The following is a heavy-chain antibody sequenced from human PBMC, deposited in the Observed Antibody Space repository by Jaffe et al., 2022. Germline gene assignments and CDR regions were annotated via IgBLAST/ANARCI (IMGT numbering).Heavy chain of an antibody. CDR2: ISGSGGST. D-gene: IGHD3-10*01. J-gene: IGHJ6*03. CDR1: GFTFSSYA. Sequence: EVQLLESGGGLVQPGGSLRLSCAASGFTFSSYAMSWVRQAPGKGLEWVSAISGSGGSTYYADSVKGRFTISRDNSKNTLYLQMNSLRAEDTAVYYCAKVRSRYYGSGSYTPGGYYYMDVWGKGTTVTVSS. V-gene: IGHV3-23*01. CDR3: AKVRSRYYGSGSYTPGGYYYMDV.